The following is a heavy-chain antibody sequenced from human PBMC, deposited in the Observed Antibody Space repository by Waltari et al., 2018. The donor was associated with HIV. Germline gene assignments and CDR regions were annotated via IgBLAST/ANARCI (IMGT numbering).Heavy chain of an antibody. Sequence: QVQLVESGGGVVQPGRSLRLSCAASGFTFSSYGMHWVRQAPGKRLEWVAGIWYEGTNKYYTDSVRGRFTISRDNSKNTLYLQMNSLRAEDTAVYYCARDRSEGGGYYYYGLDVWGQGTTVTVSS. V-gene: IGHV3-33*01. CDR3: ARDRSEGGGYYYYGLDV. CDR1: GFTFSSYG. CDR2: IWYEGTNK. D-gene: IGHD2-15*01. J-gene: IGHJ6*02.